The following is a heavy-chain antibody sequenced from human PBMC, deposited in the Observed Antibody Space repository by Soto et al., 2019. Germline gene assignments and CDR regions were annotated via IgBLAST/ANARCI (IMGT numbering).Heavy chain of an antibody. CDR3: ARGRKTSYYFDY. V-gene: IGHV4-31*03. Sequence: QVQLQESGPGLVKPSQTLSLTCTVSGGSISSGGYYWSWIRQHPGKRLEWIGYIYYSGSTYYNPSLRSRVTISVDTSKNQFSLKLSSVTAADTAVYYCARGRKTSYYFDYWGQGTLVTVSS. CDR2: IYYSGST. CDR1: GGSISSGGYY. D-gene: IGHD6-6*01. J-gene: IGHJ4*02.